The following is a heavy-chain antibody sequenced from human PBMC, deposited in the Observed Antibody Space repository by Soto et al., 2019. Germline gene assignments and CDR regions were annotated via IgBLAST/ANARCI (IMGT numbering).Heavy chain of an antibody. Sequence: QVQLVQSGAEVKKPGSSVRVSCKASGGTFSSYTINWVRQAPGQGLEWMGRVVPKIGSRNFVRKFQGRLTLTADKSTRTAYMELSSLRSEDTAVYYCARGGRENNWNDGNFDYWGQGTRVTVSS. D-gene: IGHD1-20*01. CDR1: GGTFSSYT. CDR3: ARGGRENNWNDGNFDY. V-gene: IGHV1-69*08. CDR2: VVPKIGSR. J-gene: IGHJ4*02.